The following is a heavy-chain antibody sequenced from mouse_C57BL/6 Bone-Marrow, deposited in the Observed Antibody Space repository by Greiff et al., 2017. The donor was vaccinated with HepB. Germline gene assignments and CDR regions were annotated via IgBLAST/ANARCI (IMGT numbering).Heavy chain of an antibody. CDR1: GFAFSDYY. CDR3: AREGDYYGSSWFAY. CDR2: INYDGSST. Sequence: EVHLVESEGGLVQPGSSMKLSCTASGFAFSDYYMAWVRQVPEKGLEWVANINYDGSSTYYLDSLKSRFIISRDNAKNILYLQMSSLKSEDTATYYCAREGDYYGSSWFAYWGQGTLVTVSA. D-gene: IGHD1-1*01. V-gene: IGHV5-16*01. J-gene: IGHJ3*01.